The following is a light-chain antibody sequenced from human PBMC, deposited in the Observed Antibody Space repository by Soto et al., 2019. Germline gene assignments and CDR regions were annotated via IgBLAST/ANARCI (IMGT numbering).Light chain of an antibody. V-gene: IGKV4-1*01. CDR2: WAS. CDR3: QQYYSTPHT. J-gene: IGKJ2*01. Sequence: DIVMTQSPDSLAVSLGERATFNCKSSQSVLYSSNNKNYLAWYQQKPGQPPKLRIYWASTRESGVPDRFSGSGSGTDFTLTISSLQAEDVAVYYCQQYYSTPHTFGQGTKLEIK. CDR1: QSVLYSSNNKNY.